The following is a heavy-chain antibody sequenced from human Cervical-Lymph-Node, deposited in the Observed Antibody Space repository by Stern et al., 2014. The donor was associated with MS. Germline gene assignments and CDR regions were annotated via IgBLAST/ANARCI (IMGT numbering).Heavy chain of an antibody. CDR1: GYTFTSYW. CDR2: IFPGGSDI. Sequence: EVQLVQSGPEVKRPGESLKISCQASGYTFTSYWIGGGRHMHRKGREWIAIIFPGGSDIRYSPSFQGQVPISADKSSSPAYLQWNNLKASDTAIYYCARQRYFDYWGQGTLVTVSS. CDR3: ARQRYFDY. J-gene: IGHJ4*02. V-gene: IGHV5-51*01.